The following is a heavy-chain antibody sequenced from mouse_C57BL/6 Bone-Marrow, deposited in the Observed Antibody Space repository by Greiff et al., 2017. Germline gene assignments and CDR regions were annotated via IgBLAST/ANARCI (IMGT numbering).Heavy chain of an antibody. V-gene: IGHV1-55*01. Sequence: QVQLQQPGAELVKPGASVKMSCKASGYTFTSYWITWVKQRPGQGLEWIGDIHPTSGSTNYNEKFKSKAILTVDTSSNTAYMQLSSLTSEDSAVFYCARAGTPRRGVDNWGQGTTLTVSS. J-gene: IGHJ2*01. D-gene: IGHD2-14*01. CDR3: ARAGTPRRGVDN. CDR1: GYTFTSYW. CDR2: IHPTSGST.